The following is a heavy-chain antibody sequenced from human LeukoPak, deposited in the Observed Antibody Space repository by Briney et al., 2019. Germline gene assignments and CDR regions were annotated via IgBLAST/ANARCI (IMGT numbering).Heavy chain of an antibody. CDR3: TASYYYGSGSYYNED. V-gene: IGHV3-15*01. D-gene: IGHD3-10*01. CDR1: GFTFSNAW. Sequence: GGSLRLSCAASGFTFSNAWMSWVRQAPWKGLEWVGRIKSKTDGGTTDYAAPVKGRFTISRDDSKNTLYLQMNSLKTEDTAVYYCTASYYYGSGSYYNEDWGQGTLVTVSS. J-gene: IGHJ4*02. CDR2: IKSKTDGGTT.